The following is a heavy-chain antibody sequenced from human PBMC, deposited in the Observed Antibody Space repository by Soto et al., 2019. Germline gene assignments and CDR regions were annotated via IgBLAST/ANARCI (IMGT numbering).Heavy chain of an antibody. CDR3: ARVHEKGLDAFDI. J-gene: IGHJ3*02. V-gene: IGHV4-59*01. Sequence: QVQLQESGPGLLKPLETLSLTCTVSGGSIRNYYWSWIRQPPGKGLEWIAYVYNSGNTNFNPSLSSPFPLPVDTSQNQFSLRLTSVTAADTAVYYCARVHEKGLDAFDIWGQGTMVTVSS. CDR1: GGSIRNYY. CDR2: VYNSGNT.